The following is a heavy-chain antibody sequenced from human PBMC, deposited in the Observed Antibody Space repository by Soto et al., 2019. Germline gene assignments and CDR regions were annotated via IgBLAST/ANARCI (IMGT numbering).Heavy chain of an antibody. CDR1: GYMFAAYA. CDR3: ARDITPYSISSPVFDY. Sequence: VSVKVSCKASGYMFAAYALYWLRQAPVQRLEWMGWISPANGNTKFAQNFQGRLTINRDSSATTAYMELSSLTSEDTAVYYCARDITPYSISSPVFDYWGQGTLVTVSS. D-gene: IGHD6-6*01. V-gene: IGHV1-3*01. J-gene: IGHJ4*02. CDR2: ISPANGNT.